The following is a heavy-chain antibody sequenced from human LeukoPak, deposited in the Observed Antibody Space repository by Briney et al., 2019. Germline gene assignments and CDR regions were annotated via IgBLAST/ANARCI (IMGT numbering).Heavy chain of an antibody. CDR1: GYTFTSYG. CDR3: ARDGTDIVVVVAAAGPFDP. Sequence: ASVKVSCKASGYTFTSYGISWVRQAPGQGLEWMGWISAYNGNTNYAQKLQGRVTMTTDTSTSTAYMELRSLRSDDTAVYYCARDGTDIVVVVAAAGPFDPWGQGTLVAVSS. V-gene: IGHV1-18*01. CDR2: ISAYNGNT. D-gene: IGHD2-15*01. J-gene: IGHJ5*02.